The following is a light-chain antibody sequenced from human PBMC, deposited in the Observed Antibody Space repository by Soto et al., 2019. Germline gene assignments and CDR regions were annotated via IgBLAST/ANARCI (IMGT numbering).Light chain of an antibody. Sequence: DIQMTHSPSSLSASVGYIVTITFRASQTTRTYLNWYQQKPGKAPKLLIYAASTLEGGVSPRFSGSGSGTDFTLTINSLQPEDFATYYCQQSYSSPRTFGQGTKVDIK. CDR2: AAS. J-gene: IGKJ1*01. CDR3: QQSYSSPRT. V-gene: IGKV1-39*01. CDR1: QTTRTY.